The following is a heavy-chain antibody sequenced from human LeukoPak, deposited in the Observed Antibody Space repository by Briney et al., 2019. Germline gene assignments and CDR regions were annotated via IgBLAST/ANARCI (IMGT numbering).Heavy chain of an antibody. V-gene: IGHV4-59*12. Sequence: SETLSLTCTVSGGSISTYCWTWIRQPPGKGLEWIGCISYSGSSNYNPSLKSRVTMSVDTSKNQFSLKLSSVTAADTAVYYCARDQGAVAEHDAFDIWGQGTMVTVSS. D-gene: IGHD6-19*01. CDR3: ARDQGAVAEHDAFDI. J-gene: IGHJ3*02. CDR1: GGSISTYC. CDR2: ISYSGSS.